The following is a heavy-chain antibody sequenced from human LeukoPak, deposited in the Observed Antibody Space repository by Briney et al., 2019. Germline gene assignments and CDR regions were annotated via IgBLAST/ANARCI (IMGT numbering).Heavy chain of an antibody. V-gene: IGHV3-21*01. CDR1: GFTFSSYS. J-gene: IGHJ4*02. Sequence: RSGGSLRLSCAASGFTFSSYSMNWVRQAPGKGLEWVSSISSSSSYIYYADSVKGRFTISRDNAKNSLYLQMNSLRAEDTAVYYCARAWGEETASSSYWGQGTLVTVSS. CDR3: ARAWGEETASSSY. D-gene: IGHD3-16*01. CDR2: ISSSSSYI.